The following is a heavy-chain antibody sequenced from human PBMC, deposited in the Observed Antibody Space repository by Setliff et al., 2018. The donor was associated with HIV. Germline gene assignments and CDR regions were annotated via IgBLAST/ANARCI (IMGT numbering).Heavy chain of an antibody. CDR3: AKSALLWFGTSNWFDS. Sequence: GGSLRLSCVTSGVAFRSHSMNWVRQAPGKGLEWVAYISSSSKTILYADSVRGRFTISRDNSQNSLYLQMSSLRVEDTAVYYCAKSALLWFGTSNWFDSWGQGTLVTVSS. J-gene: IGHJ5*01. V-gene: IGHV3-48*04. CDR1: GVAFRSHS. CDR2: ISSSSKTI. D-gene: IGHD3-10*01.